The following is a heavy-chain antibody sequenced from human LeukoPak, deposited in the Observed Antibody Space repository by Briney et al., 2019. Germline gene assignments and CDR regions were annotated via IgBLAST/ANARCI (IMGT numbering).Heavy chain of an antibody. CDR3: ARDQGSYGSGSYLGY. D-gene: IGHD3-10*01. J-gene: IGHJ4*02. CDR2: IYTSGST. Sequence: SETLSLTCTVSGGSISSYYWSWIRQPPGKGLEWIGRIYTSGSTNYNPSLKSRVTMSVDTSKNQFSLKLSSVTAADTAVYYCARDQGSYGSGSYLGYWGQGTLVTVSS. CDR1: GGSISSYY. V-gene: IGHV4-4*07.